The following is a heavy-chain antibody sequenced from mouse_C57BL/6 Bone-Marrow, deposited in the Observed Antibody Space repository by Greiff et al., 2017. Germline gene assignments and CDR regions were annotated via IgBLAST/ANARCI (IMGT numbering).Heavy chain of an antibody. J-gene: IGHJ4*01. D-gene: IGHD2-3*01. V-gene: IGHV5-17*01. CDR2: ISSGSSTI. Sequence: VQLKESGGGLVKPGGSLKLSCAASGFTFSDYGMHWVRQAPEKGLEWVAYISSGSSTIYYADTVKGRFTISRDNAKNTLFLQMTSLRSEDTAMYYCARPGWLPYAMDYWGQGTSVTGSS. CDR3: ARPGWLPYAMDY. CDR1: GFTFSDYG.